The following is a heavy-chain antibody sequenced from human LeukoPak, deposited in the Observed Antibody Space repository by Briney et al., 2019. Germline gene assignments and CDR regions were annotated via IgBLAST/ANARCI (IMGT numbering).Heavy chain of an antibody. CDR3: ARVRLNAFDI. D-gene: IGHD3-16*01. V-gene: IGHV1-2*02. Sequence: ASVKVSCKASGYTFTGYYMHWVRQAAGQGLEWMGCINPNSGGTNYAQKCQGRVTMTRDTSISTAYMELSRLRSDDTAVYYCARVRLNAFDIWGQGTMVIVSS. CDR1: GYTFTGYY. J-gene: IGHJ3*02. CDR2: INPNSGGT.